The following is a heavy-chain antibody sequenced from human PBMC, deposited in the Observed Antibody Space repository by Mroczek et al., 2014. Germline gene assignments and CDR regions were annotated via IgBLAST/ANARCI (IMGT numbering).Heavy chain of an antibody. CDR3: ARVKAHFGVVIFFDY. Sequence: QVQLQESGPGLVKPSQTLSLTCTVSGGSISSGGYYWSWIRQHPGKGLEWIGYIYYSGSTYYNPSLKSRVTISVDTSKNQFSLKLSSVTAADTAVYYCARVKAHFGVVIFFDYWGQGTLVTVSS. J-gene: IGHJ4*02. CDR1: GGSISSGGYY. D-gene: IGHD3-3*01. CDR2: IYYSGST. V-gene: IGHV4-31*03.